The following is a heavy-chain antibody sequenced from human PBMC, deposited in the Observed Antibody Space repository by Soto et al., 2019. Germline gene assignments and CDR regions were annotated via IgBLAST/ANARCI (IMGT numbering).Heavy chain of an antibody. CDR3: ATTLNSYYVSGNTPLYYYGLDV. V-gene: IGHV5-51*01. J-gene: IGHJ6*02. Sequence: GESLKISCKGSGYSFTNYWIGWVRQMPGKGLEWMGFIYPGDSDTRYSPSFQGQVTISADKSISTAYLQWSSLKASDTAMYYCATTLNSYYVSGNTPLYYYGLDVWGQGTTVTVSS. CDR1: GYSFTNYW. CDR2: IYPGDSDT. D-gene: IGHD3-10*01.